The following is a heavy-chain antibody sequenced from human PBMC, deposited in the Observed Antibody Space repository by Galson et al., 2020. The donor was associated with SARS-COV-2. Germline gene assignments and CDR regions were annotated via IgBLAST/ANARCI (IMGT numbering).Heavy chain of an antibody. D-gene: IGHD3-22*01. V-gene: IGHV3-23*01. CDR1: GFTFRNYA. J-gene: IGHJ4*02. CDR3: AKEDDISGYFWGGLTY. Sequence: GESLKISCAASGFTFRNYAMTWVRQAPGKGLEWVSSISGSSGCTYYADSVKGRFTISRDNSKNTLYLQMNRLRAADTAVYYCAKEDDISGYFWGGLTYWGQGDLVTVSS. CDR2: ISGSSGCT.